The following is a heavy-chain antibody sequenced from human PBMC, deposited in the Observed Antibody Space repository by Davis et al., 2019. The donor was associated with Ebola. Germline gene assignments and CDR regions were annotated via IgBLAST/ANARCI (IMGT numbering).Heavy chain of an antibody. D-gene: IGHD2-2*01. CDR1: GGSISSGGYY. J-gene: IGHJ6*04. CDR3: ARDSSSASGMDV. CDR2: IYYSGST. V-gene: IGHV4-31*03. Sequence: SETLSLTCTVSGGSISSGGYYWSWIRQHPGKGLEWIGYIYYSGSTYYNPSLKSRVTISVDTSKNQFSLKLSSVTAADTAVYYCARDSSSASGMDVWGKGTTVTVSS.